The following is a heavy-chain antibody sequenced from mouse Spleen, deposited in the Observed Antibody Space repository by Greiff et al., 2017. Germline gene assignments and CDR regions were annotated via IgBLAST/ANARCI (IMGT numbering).Heavy chain of an antibody. D-gene: IGHD4-1*01. CDR2: ISSGGSYT. Sequence: EVTLVESGGGLVKPGGSLKLSCAASGFTFSSYAMSWVRQTPEKRLEWVATISSGGSYTYYPDSVKGRFTISRDNAKNTLYLQMSSLRSEDTAMYYCARLGREDYFDYWGQGTTLTVSS. J-gene: IGHJ2*01. V-gene: IGHV5-9-1*01. CDR3: ARLGREDYFDY. CDR1: GFTFSSYA.